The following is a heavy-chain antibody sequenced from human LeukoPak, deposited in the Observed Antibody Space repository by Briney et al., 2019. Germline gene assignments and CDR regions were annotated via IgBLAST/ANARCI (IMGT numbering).Heavy chain of an antibody. CDR1: GGSISSSSYY. J-gene: IGHJ4*02. CDR2: IYYSGST. Sequence: SETLSLTCTVSGGSISSSSYYWGWIRQPPGKGLEWIGSIYYSGSTYYNPSLKSRVTISVDTSKNQFSLKLSSVTAADTAVYYCARHEVVVVLQGVSVDYWGQGTLVTVSS. V-gene: IGHV4-39*01. CDR3: ARHEVVVVLQGVSVDY. D-gene: IGHD2-15*01.